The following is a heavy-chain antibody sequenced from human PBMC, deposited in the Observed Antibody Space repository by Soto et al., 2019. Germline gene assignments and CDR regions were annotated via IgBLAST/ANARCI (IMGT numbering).Heavy chain of an antibody. CDR2: TSYDGSDK. CDR1: GFTFRSYV. Sequence: QVQLVESGGGVVQPGTSLRVSCVGSGFTFRSYVMHWVRQAPGKGLEWVALTSYDGSDKYYDDSVRGRFTISRDNSRNTVDLQMDSLRLDDPALYYCARWGTTGGLDVWGQGTLVSVSS. V-gene: IGHV3-30*19. D-gene: IGHD3-16*01. J-gene: IGHJ1*01. CDR3: ARWGTTGGLDV.